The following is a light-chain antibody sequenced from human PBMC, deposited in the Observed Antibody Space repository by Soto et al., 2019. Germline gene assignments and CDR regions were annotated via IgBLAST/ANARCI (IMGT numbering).Light chain of an antibody. Sequence: DIQMTQSPSTLSASVGDRVTITFRASQSISYWLAWYQQRPGKAPKLLIYKASILESGVPSRFSGSGSGTEFTLTISSLQPDDFATYFCQQYNSYPITFGQGTRLEIK. CDR3: QQYNSYPIT. J-gene: IGKJ5*01. CDR2: KAS. CDR1: QSISYW. V-gene: IGKV1-5*03.